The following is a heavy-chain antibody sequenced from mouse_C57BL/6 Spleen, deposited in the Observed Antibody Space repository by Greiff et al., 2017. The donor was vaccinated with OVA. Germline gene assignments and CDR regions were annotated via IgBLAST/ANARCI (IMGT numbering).Heavy chain of an antibody. CDR2: INPNYGTT. CDR1: GYSFTDYN. Sequence: VQLKQSGPELVKPGASVKISCKASGYSFTDYNMNWVKQSNGKSLEWIGVINPNYGTTSYNQKFKGKATLTVDQSSSTAYMQLNSLTSEDSAVYYCARKGYYSNSYYFDYWGQGTTLTVSS. D-gene: IGHD2-5*01. CDR3: ARKGYYSNSYYFDY. V-gene: IGHV1-39*01. J-gene: IGHJ2*01.